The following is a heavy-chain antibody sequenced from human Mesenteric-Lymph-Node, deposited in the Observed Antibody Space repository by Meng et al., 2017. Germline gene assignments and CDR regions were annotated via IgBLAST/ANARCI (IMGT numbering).Heavy chain of an antibody. Sequence: GESLKISCTASGFTFGDYAMSWVRQAPGKGLEWVGFIRSKAYGGTTEYAASVKGRFTISRDDSKSIAYLQMNSLKTEDTAVYYCTSAHRGSWPYYYGMDVWGQGTTVTVSS. CDR2: IRSKAYGGTT. V-gene: IGHV3-49*04. D-gene: IGHD6-13*01. J-gene: IGHJ6*02. CDR3: TSAHRGSWPYYYGMDV. CDR1: GFTFGDYA.